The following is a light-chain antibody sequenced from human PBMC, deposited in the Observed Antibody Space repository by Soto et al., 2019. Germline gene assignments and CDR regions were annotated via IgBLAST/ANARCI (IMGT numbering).Light chain of an antibody. CDR2: AAS. J-gene: IGKJ4*01. V-gene: IGKV1-9*01. Sequence: DIQLTQSPSFLSASVGDRVTITCRASQGISSYLAWFQQKPGRAPKLLVYAASTLQSVVPSRFSGSGSGTEFTLTISSLQPEDFATYYCQQRKDYPLTFGGGTKVEIK. CDR3: QQRKDYPLT. CDR1: QGISSY.